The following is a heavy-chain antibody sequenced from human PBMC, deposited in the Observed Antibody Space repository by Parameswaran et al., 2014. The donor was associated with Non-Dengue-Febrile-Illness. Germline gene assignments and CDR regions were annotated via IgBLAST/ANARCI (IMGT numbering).Heavy chain of an antibody. Sequence: VRQAPGKGLEWIGEINHSGSTNYNPSLKSRVTISVDTSKNQFSLKLSSVTAADTAVYYCARRITGTKPAKKYYFDYWGQGTLVTVSS. J-gene: IGHJ4*02. CDR2: INHSGST. V-gene: IGHV4-34*01. CDR3: ARRITGTKPAKKYYFDY. D-gene: IGHD1-20*01.